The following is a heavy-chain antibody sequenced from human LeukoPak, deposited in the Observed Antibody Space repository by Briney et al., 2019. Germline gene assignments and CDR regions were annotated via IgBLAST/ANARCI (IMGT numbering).Heavy chain of an antibody. CDR2: ISGSGGNS. CDR1: GFSFDTYA. V-gene: IGHV3-23*01. D-gene: IGHD6-19*01. Sequence: GGSLRLACTASGFSFDTYAMNWVRQVPGKGLEWVSGISGSGGNSYYADSVKGRFTISRDNSKNTLYLQMNSLRAEDTAVYYCAKDRIAVVGWFDPWGQGTLVTVSS. CDR3: AKDRIAVVGWFDP. J-gene: IGHJ5*02.